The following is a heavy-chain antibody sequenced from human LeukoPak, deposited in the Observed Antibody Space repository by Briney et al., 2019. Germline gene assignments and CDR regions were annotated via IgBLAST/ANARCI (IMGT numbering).Heavy chain of an antibody. Sequence: SETLSLTCTVSGGSISSYYWNWIRQPPGKGLEWIGYIYYSGSTNYNPSLKSRVTISVDTSKNQFSLKLSSVTAADTAVYYCARRRSGGYVSNVDFDYWGQGTLVTVSS. D-gene: IGHD5-12*01. J-gene: IGHJ4*02. CDR3: ARRRSGGYVSNVDFDY. V-gene: IGHV4-59*01. CDR1: GGSISSYY. CDR2: IYYSGST.